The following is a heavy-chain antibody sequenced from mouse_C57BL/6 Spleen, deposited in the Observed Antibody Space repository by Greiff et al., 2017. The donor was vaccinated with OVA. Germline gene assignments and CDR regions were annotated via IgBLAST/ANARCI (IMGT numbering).Heavy chain of an antibody. D-gene: IGHD1-1*01. CDR2: IHPNSGST. CDR3: ARPHYYGSSCYYAMDY. Sequence: VQLQQSGAELVKPGASVKLSCKASGYTFTSYWMHWVKQRPGQGLEWIGMIHPNSGSTNYNEKFKSKATLTVDKSSSTAYMQLSSLTSEDSAVYYCARPHYYGSSCYYAMDYWGQGTSVTVSS. CDR1: GYTFTSYW. V-gene: IGHV1-64*01. J-gene: IGHJ4*01.